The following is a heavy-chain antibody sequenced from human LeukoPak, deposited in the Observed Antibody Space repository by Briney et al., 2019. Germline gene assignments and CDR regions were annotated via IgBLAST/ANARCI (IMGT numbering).Heavy chain of an antibody. V-gene: IGHV3-7*03. CDR2: IKQDGSGK. CDR3: ARRYFDY. CDR1: GFTLSSYW. J-gene: IGHJ4*02. Sequence: GGSLRLSSAASGFTLSSYWMSWVRQAPGKGLEWVANIKQDGSGKYYVDSVKGRFTISRDNAKNSLYLQMNSLRVEDTAVYYCARRYFDYWGQGTLVTVSS.